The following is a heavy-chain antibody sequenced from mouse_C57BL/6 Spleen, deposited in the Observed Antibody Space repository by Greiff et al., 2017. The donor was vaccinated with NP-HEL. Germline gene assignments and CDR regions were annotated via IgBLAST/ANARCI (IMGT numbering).Heavy chain of an antibody. V-gene: IGHV1-81*01. Sequence: VKLQQSGAELARPGASVKLSCKASGYTFTSYGISWVKQRTGQGLEWIGEIYPRSGNTYYNEKFKGKATLTADKSSSTAYMELRSLTSEDSAVYFCARPNDYDGGGYAMDYWGQGTSVTVSS. CDR1: GYTFTSYG. CDR3: ARPNDYDGGGYAMDY. J-gene: IGHJ4*01. D-gene: IGHD2-4*01. CDR2: IYPRSGNT.